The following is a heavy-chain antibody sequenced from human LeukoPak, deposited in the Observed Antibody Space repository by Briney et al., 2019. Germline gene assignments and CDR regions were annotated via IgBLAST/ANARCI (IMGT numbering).Heavy chain of an antibody. CDR3: AKGLPGFGDLLDVWNY. V-gene: IGHV3-23*01. CDR2: IKGSGTST. J-gene: IGHJ4*02. D-gene: IGHD3-10*01. Sequence: GGSLRLSCTASGFSFSNYAMSWVRQAPGKGLQWVSTIKGSGTSTYYEDSVKGHFTMSRDNSKNTVYLQMNSLRAEDTALYYCAKGLPGFGDLLDVWNYWGQGILVTVSS. CDR1: GFSFSNYA.